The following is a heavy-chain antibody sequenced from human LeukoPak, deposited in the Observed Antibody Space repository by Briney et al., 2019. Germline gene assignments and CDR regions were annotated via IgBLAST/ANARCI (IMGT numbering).Heavy chain of an antibody. Sequence: PGGSLRLSCAASGFTVSSNYMSWVRQAPGKGLEWVSVIYRGGSTYYADSVKGRFTISRDNSKNTLYLQMNSLRAEDTAVYYCVRGDYGDYTLFDYWGQGTLVTVSS. J-gene: IGHJ4*02. CDR1: GFTVSSNY. CDR3: VRGDYGDYTLFDY. CDR2: IYRGGST. V-gene: IGHV3-53*01. D-gene: IGHD4-17*01.